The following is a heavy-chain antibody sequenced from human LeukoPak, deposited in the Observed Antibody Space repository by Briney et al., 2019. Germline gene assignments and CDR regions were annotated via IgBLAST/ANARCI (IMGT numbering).Heavy chain of an antibody. V-gene: IGHV4-34*01. CDR1: GGSFSGYY. CDR3: ARNGGSYSPPR. CDR2: INHSGST. J-gene: IGHJ4*02. Sequence: SETLSLTCAVYGGSFSGYYWSWIRQPPGKGLEWIGEINHSGSTNYNPSLKSRVTISVDTSKNQFSLKLSSVTAADTAVYYCARNGGSYSPPRWGQGTLVTVSS. D-gene: IGHD1-26*01.